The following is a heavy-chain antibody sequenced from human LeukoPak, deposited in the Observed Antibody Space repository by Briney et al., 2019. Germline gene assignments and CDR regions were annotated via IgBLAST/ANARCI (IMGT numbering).Heavy chain of an antibody. CDR2: INHSGST. J-gene: IGHJ4*02. CDR3: ARGVHFDY. D-gene: IGHD1-1*01. V-gene: IGHV4-34*01. Sequence: PSETLSHTCAVYGGSFSGYYWSWIRQPPGKGLEWIGEINHSGSTNYNPSLKSRVTISVDTSKNQFSLKLSSVTAADTAVYYCARGVHFDYWGQGTLVTVSS. CDR1: GGSFSGYY.